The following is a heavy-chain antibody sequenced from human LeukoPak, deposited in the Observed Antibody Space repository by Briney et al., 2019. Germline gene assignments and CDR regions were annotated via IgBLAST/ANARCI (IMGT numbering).Heavy chain of an antibody. Sequence: ASVKVSCKASGYTFTSYGISWVRQAHGQGLEWMGWISAYNGNTNYAQKLQGRVTMTTDTSTSTAFMELRSLRSDDTAVYYCAREDIVVVPAADYQHYGMDVWGQGTTVTVSS. CDR1: GYTFTSYG. CDR3: AREDIVVVPAADYQHYGMDV. V-gene: IGHV1-18*01. D-gene: IGHD2-2*01. CDR2: ISAYNGNT. J-gene: IGHJ6*02.